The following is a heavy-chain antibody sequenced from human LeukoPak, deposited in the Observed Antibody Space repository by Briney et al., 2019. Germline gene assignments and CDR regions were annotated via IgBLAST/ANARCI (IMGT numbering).Heavy chain of an antibody. D-gene: IGHD6-19*01. CDR2: INQDGGGR. J-gene: IGHJ4*02. CDR1: GXTFRSYW. Sequence: SGGSLRLSCAASGXTFRSYWMTWVRQAPGKGLEWVAKINQDGGGRYYVDSVKGRFTISRDNAKNSLYLQVNSLRAEDTAIYYCARDKGGAVAGRGNLGYWGQGTLVTVSS. CDR3: ARDKGGAVAGRGNLGY. V-gene: IGHV3-7*04.